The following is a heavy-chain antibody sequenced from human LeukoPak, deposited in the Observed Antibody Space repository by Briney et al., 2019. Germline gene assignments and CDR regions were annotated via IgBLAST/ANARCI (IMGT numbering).Heavy chain of an antibody. CDR1: GYTLTELS. CDR3: ATSYCSSTSCYALDYYYGMDV. J-gene: IGHJ6*02. Sequence: ASVKVSCKVSGYTLTELSMHWVRQAPGKGLEWMGGFDPEDGETIYAQKFQGRVSMTEDTSTDTAYMELSSPRSEDTAVYYCATSYCSSTSCYALDYYYGMDVWGQGTTVTVSS. CDR2: FDPEDGET. D-gene: IGHD2-2*01. V-gene: IGHV1-24*01.